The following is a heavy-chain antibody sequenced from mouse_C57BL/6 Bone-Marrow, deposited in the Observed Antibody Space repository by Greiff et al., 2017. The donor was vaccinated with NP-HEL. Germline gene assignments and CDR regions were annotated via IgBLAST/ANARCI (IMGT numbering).Heavy chain of an antibody. CDR2: ISNGGGST. CDR1: GFTFSDYY. CDR3: ARQRWLLLDY. Sequence: DVMLVESGGGLVQPGGSLKLSCAASGFTFSDYYMYWVRQTPEKRLEWVAYISNGGGSTYYPDTVKGRFTISRDNAKNTLYLQMSRLKSEDTAMYYCARQRWLLLDYWGQGTTLTVSS. D-gene: IGHD2-3*01. V-gene: IGHV5-12*01. J-gene: IGHJ2*01.